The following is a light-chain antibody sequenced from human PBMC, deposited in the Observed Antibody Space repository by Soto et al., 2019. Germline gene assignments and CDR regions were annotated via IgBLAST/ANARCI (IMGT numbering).Light chain of an antibody. Sequence: QSALTQPASVSGSPGQSITISCTGTSSDVGSYDLVSWYQRHLGKAPKLIIYEGGKRPSEVSARFSGSGSGHTASLTISRLPAEDEADYYCCSYAGSDTFHVVFGGGTKLTVL. J-gene: IGLJ2*01. CDR3: CSYAGSDTFHVV. CDR1: SSDVGSYDL. CDR2: EGG. V-gene: IGLV2-23*01.